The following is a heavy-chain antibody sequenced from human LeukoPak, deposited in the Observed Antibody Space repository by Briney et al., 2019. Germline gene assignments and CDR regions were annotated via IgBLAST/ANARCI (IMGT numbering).Heavy chain of an antibody. Sequence: SETLSLTCTVSGASLSSYFWSWIRQPAGKGLEWIGRFYTGGSTHFNTSLKSRLTMSANTSTKQFSLRLRSVTAADTAVYYCARETSRGLDHWGRGILVTVSS. CDR1: GASLSSYF. V-gene: IGHV4-4*07. J-gene: IGHJ4*02. D-gene: IGHD2-15*01. CDR2: FYTGGST. CDR3: ARETSRGLDH.